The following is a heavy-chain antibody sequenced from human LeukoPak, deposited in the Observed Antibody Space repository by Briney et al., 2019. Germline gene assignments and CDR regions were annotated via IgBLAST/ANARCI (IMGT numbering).Heavy chain of an antibody. CDR2: IYYSGST. D-gene: IGHD3-9*01. CDR1: GGSISSSSYY. Sequence: SETLSLTCTVSGGSISSSSYYWGWIRQPPGKGLEWIGSIYYSGSTYYNPSLKSRVTISVDTSKNQFSLKLSSVTAADTAVYYCARLGSDYDILTGYLDYWGQGTLVTVSS. CDR3: ARLGSDYDILTGYLDY. J-gene: IGHJ4*02. V-gene: IGHV4-39*07.